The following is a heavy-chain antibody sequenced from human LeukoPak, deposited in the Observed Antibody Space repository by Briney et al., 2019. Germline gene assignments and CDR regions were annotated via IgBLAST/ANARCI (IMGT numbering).Heavy chain of an antibody. CDR1: GFTFSSYS. CDR2: ISSSSSYI. D-gene: IGHD5-12*01. Sequence: GGSLRLSCAASGFTFSSYSMNWVRQAPGKGLEWVSSISSSSSYIYYADSVKGRFTISRDNAENSLYLQMNSLRAEDTAVYYCARVTRGGYDGYFDYWGQGTLVTISS. V-gene: IGHV3-21*01. CDR3: ARVTRGGYDGYFDY. J-gene: IGHJ4*02.